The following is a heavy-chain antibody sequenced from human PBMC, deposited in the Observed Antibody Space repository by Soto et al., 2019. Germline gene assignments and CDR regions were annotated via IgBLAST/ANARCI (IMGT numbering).Heavy chain of an antibody. D-gene: IGHD3-16*01. CDR3: AREGGRQVVLY. J-gene: IGHJ4*02. CDR2: INPNSDGT. Sequence: ASVKVSCKASGYTFTGYYMHWVRQAPGQGLEWMGWINPNSDGTNYAQKFQGRVTMTRDTSISTAYMELSRLRSDDTAVYYCAREGGRQVVLYWGQGTLVTVSS. V-gene: IGHV1-2*02. CDR1: GYTFTGYY.